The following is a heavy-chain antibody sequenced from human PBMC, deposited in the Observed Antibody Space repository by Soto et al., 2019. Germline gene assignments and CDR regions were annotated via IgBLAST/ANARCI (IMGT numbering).Heavy chain of an antibody. Sequence: EVQLLESGGGLVQPGGSLRLSCAASGFTFSSYAMSWVRQAPGKGLEWVSAISGSGGSTYYADSVKGRFTISRDNSKNTIYLQMQSLRAEDTAVYYCAPHLWFGELYYWGQGTLVTVSS. CDR2: ISGSGGST. CDR3: APHLWFGELYY. V-gene: IGHV3-23*01. D-gene: IGHD3-10*01. J-gene: IGHJ4*02. CDR1: GFTFSSYA.